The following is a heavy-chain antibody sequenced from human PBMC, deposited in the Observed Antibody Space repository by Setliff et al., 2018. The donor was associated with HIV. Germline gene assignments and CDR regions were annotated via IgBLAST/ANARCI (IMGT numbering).Heavy chain of an antibody. CDR1: GYDFTYNW. CDR3: ARRGHTTGVCLFDH. Sequence: GESLKISCKGSGYDFTYNWIAWVRKMPGKGLEWMGIIFPSDSDIKYSPSFQGQVTISADTSINTAYLQWSSLKASGTATYYCARRGHTTGVCLFDHWGQGTPVTVSS. V-gene: IGHV5-51*01. J-gene: IGHJ4*02. CDR2: IFPSDSDI. D-gene: IGHD1-1*01.